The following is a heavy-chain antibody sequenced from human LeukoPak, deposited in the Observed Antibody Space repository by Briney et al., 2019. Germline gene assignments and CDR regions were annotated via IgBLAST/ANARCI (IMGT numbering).Heavy chain of an antibody. D-gene: IGHD6-13*01. CDR3: ARDWPTIAAAGTIPEYFQH. CDR2: ISSSSSYI. Sequence: GGSLRLSCAASGFTFSSYSMNWVRQAPGKGLEWVSSISSSSSYIYYADSVKGRFTISRDNAKNSLYLQMNSLRAEDTAVYYCARDWPTIAAAGTIPEYFQHWGQGTLVTVSS. CDR1: GFTFSSYS. V-gene: IGHV3-21*01. J-gene: IGHJ1*01.